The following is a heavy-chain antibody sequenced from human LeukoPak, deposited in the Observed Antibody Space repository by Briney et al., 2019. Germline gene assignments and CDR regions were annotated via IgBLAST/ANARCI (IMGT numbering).Heavy chain of an antibody. J-gene: IGHJ6*03. CDR2: IRYDGSNK. Sequence: TGGSLRLSCAASGFTFSSYGMHWVRQAPGKGLEWVAFIRYDGSNKYYADSVKGRFTISRDNSKNTLYLQMNSLRAEDTAVYYCAKEGGVTTYYYYYYYMDVWGKGTTVTISS. CDR3: AKEGGVTTYYYYYYYMDV. D-gene: IGHD4-17*01. V-gene: IGHV3-30*02. CDR1: GFTFSSYG.